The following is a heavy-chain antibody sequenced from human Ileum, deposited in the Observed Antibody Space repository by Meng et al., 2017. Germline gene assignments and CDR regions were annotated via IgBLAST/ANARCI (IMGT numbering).Heavy chain of an antibody. CDR1: GYTFTSYA. Sequence: VQSEAEWKSPVASVKVSCKATGYTFTSYAIHGVRQAPGQRLEWMGWINGGNGKTKSSQKFQGRVTITRDTSASTAYMELSSLRSEDTAVYYCARDVVVPAALTVRIDYWGQGTLVTVSS. CDR2: INGGNGKT. V-gene: IGHV1-3*01. J-gene: IGHJ4*02. D-gene: IGHD2-2*01. CDR3: ARDVVVPAALTVRIDY.